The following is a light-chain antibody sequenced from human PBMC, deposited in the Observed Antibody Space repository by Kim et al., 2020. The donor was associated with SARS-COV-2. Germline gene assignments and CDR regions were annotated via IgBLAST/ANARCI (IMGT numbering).Light chain of an antibody. Sequence: SPVERATLSCRASQSISSTLAWYQQKPGQPPRLLISGASTRATGIPARFSGSGSGTEFTLTINSLQSEDFAVYYCQQYNGWPRTFGQGTKVDIK. CDR2: GAS. V-gene: IGKV3-15*01. CDR1: QSISST. J-gene: IGKJ1*01. CDR3: QQYNGWPRT.